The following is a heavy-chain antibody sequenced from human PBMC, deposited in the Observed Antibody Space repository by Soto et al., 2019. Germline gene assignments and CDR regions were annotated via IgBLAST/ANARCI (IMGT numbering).Heavy chain of an antibody. CDR3: ARDSYQTGDRLDAFDI. J-gene: IGHJ3*02. CDR2: ISSSSSTI. D-gene: IGHD7-27*01. V-gene: IGHV3-48*02. CDR1: GFTFSSYS. Sequence: GGSLRLSCAASGFTFSSYSMNWVRQAPGKGLEWVSYISSSSSTIYYADSVKGRFTISRDNAKNSLYLQMNSLRDEDTAVYYCARDSYQTGDRLDAFDIWSQGTMVTVSS.